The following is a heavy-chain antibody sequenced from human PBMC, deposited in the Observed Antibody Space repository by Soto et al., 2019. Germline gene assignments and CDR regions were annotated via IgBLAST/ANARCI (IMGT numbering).Heavy chain of an antibody. J-gene: IGHJ6*02. V-gene: IGHV3-23*01. CDR1: GFTFSSYA. CDR3: AKGAVRDFWSGNQESANYYGMDV. CDR2: ISGSGGST. D-gene: IGHD3-3*01. Sequence: GGSLRLSCAASGFTFSSYAMSWVRQAPGKGLEWVSAISGSGGSTYYADSVKGRFTISRDNSKNTLYLQMNSLRAEDTAVYYCAKGAVRDFWSGNQESANYYGMDVWGQGTTVTVSS.